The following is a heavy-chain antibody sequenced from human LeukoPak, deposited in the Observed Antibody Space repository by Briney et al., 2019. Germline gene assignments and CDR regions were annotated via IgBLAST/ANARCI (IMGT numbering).Heavy chain of an antibody. CDR2: IYYSGGT. CDR3: AKLGVGNWFDP. D-gene: IGHD3-16*01. Sequence: SETLSLTCSVSGGSISNYYWSWIRQPPGKGLECIGYIYYSGGTTYNPSLKSRVTISVDTSKNQFSLKLSAVSAADTAVYYCAKLGVGNWFDPWGQGTLVTVSS. J-gene: IGHJ5*02. V-gene: IGHV4-59*01. CDR1: GGSISNYY.